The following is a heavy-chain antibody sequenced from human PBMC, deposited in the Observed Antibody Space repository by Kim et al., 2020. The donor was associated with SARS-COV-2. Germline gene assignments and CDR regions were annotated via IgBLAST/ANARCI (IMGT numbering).Heavy chain of an antibody. J-gene: IGHJ4*02. CDR1: GFTFSSYS. CDR3: APFPLGTYGGDY. Sequence: GGSLRLSCAASGFTFSSYSMNWVRQAPGKGLEWVSSISSSSSYIYYADSVKGRFTISRDNAKNSLYLQMNSLRAEDTAVYYCAPFPLGTYGGDYWGQGTLVTVSS. D-gene: IGHD3-16*01. V-gene: IGHV3-21*01. CDR2: ISSSSSYI.